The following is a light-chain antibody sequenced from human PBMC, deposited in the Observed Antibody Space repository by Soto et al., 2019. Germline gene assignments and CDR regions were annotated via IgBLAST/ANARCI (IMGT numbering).Light chain of an antibody. CDR1: SSNIGSNT. CDR3: AAWDDSLNGWV. CDR2: SNT. V-gene: IGLV1-44*01. J-gene: IGLJ3*02. Sequence: QSVLTQPPSPSGTPGQRVTISCSGSSSNIGSNTVNWYKQLPGTAPKLLIYSNTQRPSGVPDRFSGSKSGTSASLAISGLQSEDEADYYCAAWDDSLNGWVFGGGTKLTVL.